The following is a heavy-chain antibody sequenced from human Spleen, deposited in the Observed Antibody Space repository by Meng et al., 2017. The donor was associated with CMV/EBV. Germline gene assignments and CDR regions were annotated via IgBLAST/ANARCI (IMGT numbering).Heavy chain of an antibody. CDR1: GFTFSNYG. D-gene: IGHD6-19*01. CDR2: IWYDGDEK. J-gene: IGHJ4*02. CDR3: ARESIAVAGAVDY. Sequence: GGSLRLSCAASGFTFSNYGMHWVRQAPGKGLEWVAFIWYDGDEKYYGDSVKGRFTVSRDNAKSSLYLQMNSLRADDSAVYYCARESIAVAGAVDYWGQGTLVTVSS. V-gene: IGHV3-33*01.